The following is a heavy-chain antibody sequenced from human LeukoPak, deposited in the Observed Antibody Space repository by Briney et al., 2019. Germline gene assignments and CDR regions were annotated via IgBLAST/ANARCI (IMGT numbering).Heavy chain of an antibody. Sequence: ASVKVSCKASGYTFTGYYMHWVRQAPGQGLEWMGWINPNSGGTNYAQKFQGRVTMTRDTSISTAYMELSRLRSDDTAVYYCARANEYSSSWENWFDPWGQGTLVTVSS. V-gene: IGHV1-2*02. CDR3: ARANEYSSSWENWFDP. CDR1: GYTFTGYY. CDR2: INPNSGGT. J-gene: IGHJ5*02. D-gene: IGHD6-13*01.